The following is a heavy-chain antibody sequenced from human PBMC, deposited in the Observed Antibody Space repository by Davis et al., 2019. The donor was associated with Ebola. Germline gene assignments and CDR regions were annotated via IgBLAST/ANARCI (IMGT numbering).Heavy chain of an antibody. V-gene: IGHV3-23*01. CDR2: IGDPGLT. CDR3: AKGSRDSRPYYFDY. D-gene: IGHD3-22*01. Sequence: GESLKISCAASGFTFSSYAMSWVRQAPGGGLEWVSVIGDPGLTWYADSVKGRFTISRDNSKNTLFLEMNSLRVEDTAVYYCAKGSRDSRPYYFDYWGQGTLVTVSS. J-gene: IGHJ4*02. CDR1: GFTFSSYA.